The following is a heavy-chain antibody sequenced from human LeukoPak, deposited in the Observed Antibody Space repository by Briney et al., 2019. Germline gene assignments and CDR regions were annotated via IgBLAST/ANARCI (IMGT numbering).Heavy chain of an antibody. CDR3: ARVAPAGYYCGMDV. D-gene: IGHD6-13*01. CDR2: IIPMFNVA. J-gene: IGHJ6*02. V-gene: IGHV1-69*02. Sequence: SVKVSCKASGGSFSYNTISWVRQAPGQGLEWMGRIIPMFNVAEYSQNFLGRLTITADKSTNTAYMELSSLRSEDTAVYFCARVAPAGYYCGMDVWGQGTTVTVSS. CDR1: GGSFSYNT.